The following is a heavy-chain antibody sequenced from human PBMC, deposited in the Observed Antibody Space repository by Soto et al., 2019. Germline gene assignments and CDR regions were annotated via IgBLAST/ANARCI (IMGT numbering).Heavy chain of an antibody. Sequence: QVQLQESGPGLVKPSETLSLTCTVSGGSISSYYWSWIRQPPGKGLEWIGYIYYSGSTNYNPSLKSRVTISVDTSKNQFSLKLSSVTAADTAVYYCARELLTTDEGWFDPWGQGTLVTVSS. D-gene: IGHD4-4*01. CDR1: GGSISSYY. J-gene: IGHJ5*02. CDR3: ARELLTTDEGWFDP. CDR2: IYYSGST. V-gene: IGHV4-59*01.